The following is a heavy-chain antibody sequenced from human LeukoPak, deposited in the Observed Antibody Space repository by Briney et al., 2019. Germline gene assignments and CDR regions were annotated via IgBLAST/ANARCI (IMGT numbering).Heavy chain of an antibody. CDR1: GFTFSSYG. Sequence: GGSLRLSCAASGFTFSSYGMHWVRHAPGKGLEWVSRIKGDEMTTNYADSVEGRFTISRDNAKNTVYLEINSLRAEDTAVYYCARGGLFAYYFDYWGQGTLVTVSS. V-gene: IGHV3-74*01. CDR2: IKGDEMTT. J-gene: IGHJ4*02. D-gene: IGHD3-10*02. CDR3: ARGGLFAYYFDY.